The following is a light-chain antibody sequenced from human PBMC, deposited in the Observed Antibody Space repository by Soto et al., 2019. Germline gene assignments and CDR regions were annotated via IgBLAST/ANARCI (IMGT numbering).Light chain of an antibody. CDR3: QQYASSPLT. CDR1: RNVRSNY. J-gene: IGKJ4*01. V-gene: IGKV3-20*01. Sequence: EIVLTQSPGTLSLSSGERATLSCRASRNVRSNYLAWYQQKPGQAPRLLIYGASSRATGIPDRFGGSGSGTDFTLTISRLEPEDFAVYYCQQYASSPLTFGGGTKVEIK. CDR2: GAS.